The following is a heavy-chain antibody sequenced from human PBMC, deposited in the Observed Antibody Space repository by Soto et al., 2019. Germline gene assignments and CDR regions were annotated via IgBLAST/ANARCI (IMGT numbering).Heavy chain of an antibody. CDR3: TTDLWRIAVVVGSTGYFNP. Sequence: PGGSLRLSCAASGLTCSDAWMSWVRQAPGKGLDWVGRIKSKSDGGTTEYAAPVRGRFTISRDDSKNTLYLQMNSLKTEDTAVYYCTTDLWRIAVVVGSTGYFNPWGQGTPVTVSS. CDR2: IKSKSDGGTT. V-gene: IGHV3-15*01. D-gene: IGHD2-15*01. J-gene: IGHJ5*02. CDR1: GLTCSDAW.